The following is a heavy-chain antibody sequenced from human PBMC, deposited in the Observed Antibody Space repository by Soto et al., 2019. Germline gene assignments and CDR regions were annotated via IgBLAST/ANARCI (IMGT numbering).Heavy chain of an antibody. CDR1: GFTVSSNY. CDR3: AREWEPQSSLGY. D-gene: IGHD1-26*01. CDR2: IYSGGST. Sequence: PGGSLRLSCAASGFTVSSNYMSWVRQAPGKGLEWVSVIYSGGSTYYADSVKGRFTISRDNSKNTLYLQMNSLRAEDTAVYYCAREWEPQSSLGYWGQGTLVTVSS. J-gene: IGHJ4*02. V-gene: IGHV3-66*01.